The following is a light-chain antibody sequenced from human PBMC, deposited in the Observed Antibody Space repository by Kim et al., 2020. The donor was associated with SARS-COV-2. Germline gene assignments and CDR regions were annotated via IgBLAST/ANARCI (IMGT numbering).Light chain of an antibody. V-gene: IGKV1-5*03. CDR1: KSIGSW. J-gene: IGKJ2*01. CDR3: QQYNSESLT. Sequence: APVGTGFTVTGRARKSIGSWLGWDEQRPGKAPGLLFYKGCKLKLGVPSRFIGSGSETEFTLNISSLQPEDFATYYCQQYNSESLTCGQGTKLEI. CDR2: KGC.